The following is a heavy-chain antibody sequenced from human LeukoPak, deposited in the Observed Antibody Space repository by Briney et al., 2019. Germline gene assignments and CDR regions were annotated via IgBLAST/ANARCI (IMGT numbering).Heavy chain of an antibody. Sequence: PGGSLRLSCAASGFTFSSYAMSWVRQAPGKGLEWVSAISGSGGIIYYADSVKGRFTISRDNSKNTLYLQMNSRRAEDTAVYYCASQPNKIWFGELSGYWGQGTLVPVSS. V-gene: IGHV3-23*01. CDR1: GFTFSSYA. D-gene: IGHD3-10*01. J-gene: IGHJ4*02. CDR2: ISGSGGII. CDR3: ASQPNKIWFGELSGY.